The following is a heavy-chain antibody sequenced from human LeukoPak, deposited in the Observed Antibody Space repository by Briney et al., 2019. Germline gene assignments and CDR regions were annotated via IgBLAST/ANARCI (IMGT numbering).Heavy chain of an antibody. CDR2: INHSGST. J-gene: IGHJ4*02. Sequence: PSETLSLTCAVSGGSISSGGYSWSWIRQPPGKGLEWIGEINHSGSTNYNPSLKSRVTISVDTSKDQFSLKLSSVTAADTAVYYCARRGGGYSYGRRNYFDYWGQGTLVTVSS. V-gene: IGHV4-34*01. D-gene: IGHD5-18*01. CDR1: GGSISSGGYS. CDR3: ARRGGGYSYGRRNYFDY.